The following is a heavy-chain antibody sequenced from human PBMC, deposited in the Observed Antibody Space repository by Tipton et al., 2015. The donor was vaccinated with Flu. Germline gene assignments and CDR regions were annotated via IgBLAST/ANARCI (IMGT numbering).Heavy chain of an antibody. CDR2: ISGSGTDT. CDR3: AKVIAVSGTDDY. CDR1: GLTFSNYA. J-gene: IGHJ4*02. Sequence: SLRLSCAASGLTFSNYAMSWVRQAPGKGLEWVSAISGSGTDTYYADSVKGRFTVSRDNSKNTLYLQMNSLRAEDTAVYYCAKVIAVSGTDDYWGQGTLVTVSS. V-gene: IGHV3-23*01. D-gene: IGHD6-19*01.